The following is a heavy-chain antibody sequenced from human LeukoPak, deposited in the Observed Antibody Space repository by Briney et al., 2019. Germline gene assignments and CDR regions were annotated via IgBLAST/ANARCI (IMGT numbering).Heavy chain of an antibody. V-gene: IGHV4-39*01. CDR2: IYYSGST. CDR3: ARPQTAGAWFDP. CDR1: GGSISSSSYY. Sequence: SETLSLTCTVSGGSISSSSYYWGWIRQPPGKGLEWIGSIYYSGSTYYNPSLKSRVTISVDTSKNQFSLKLSSVTAADTAVYYCARPQTAGAWFDPWGQGTLVTVSS. D-gene: IGHD6-19*01. J-gene: IGHJ5*02.